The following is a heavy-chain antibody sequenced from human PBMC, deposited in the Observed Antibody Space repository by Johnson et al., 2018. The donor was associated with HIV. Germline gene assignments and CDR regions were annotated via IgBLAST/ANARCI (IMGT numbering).Heavy chain of an antibody. Sequence: QVQLVESGGGLIQPGGSLRLSCAASGFTFSYYAMHWVRQAPGKGLEWVAVISYDGSNKYYADSVKGRFTISRDNSKNTMYLQMNSLRGEDTAVYYCATQVDTVMRIGSNAFDIWGQGTMVTVSS. CDR2: ISYDGSNK. CDR3: ATQVDTVMRIGSNAFDI. V-gene: IGHV3-30-3*01. J-gene: IGHJ3*02. CDR1: GFTFSYYA. D-gene: IGHD5-18*01.